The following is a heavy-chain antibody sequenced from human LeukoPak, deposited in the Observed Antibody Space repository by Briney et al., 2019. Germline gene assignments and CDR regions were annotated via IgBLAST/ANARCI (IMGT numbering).Heavy chain of an antibody. CDR1: GFTFSSYA. J-gene: IGHJ4*02. D-gene: IGHD2-15*01. V-gene: IGHV3-23*01. CDR2: ISGSGGST. CDR3: AKDIVVVVAATCRFDY. Sequence: GGSLRLSCAASGFTFSSYAMSWVRQAPGKGLEWVSVISGSGGSTYYADSVKGRFTISRDNSKNTLYLQTNSLRVEDTAVYYCAKDIVVVVAATCRFDYWGQGTLVTVSS.